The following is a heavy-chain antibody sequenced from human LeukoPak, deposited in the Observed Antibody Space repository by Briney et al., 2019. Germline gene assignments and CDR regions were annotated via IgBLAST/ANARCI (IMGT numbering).Heavy chain of an antibody. V-gene: IGHV4-34*01. J-gene: IGHJ6*03. CDR3: AGVSQQLLGYYYYYYMDV. Sequence: SETLSLTCAVYGGSLRGYYWRWTRQPPGKGLEWIGEIKHSGSTNYNPSLKSRVTISVDTSNNPSTLKLSSVSDVDTAVYQCAGVSQQLLGYYYYYYMDVWGKGTTVTVSS. CDR1: GGSLRGYY. D-gene: IGHD6-13*01. CDR2: IKHSGST.